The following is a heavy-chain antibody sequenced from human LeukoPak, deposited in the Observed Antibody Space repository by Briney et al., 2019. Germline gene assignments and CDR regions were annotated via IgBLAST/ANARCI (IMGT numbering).Heavy chain of an antibody. J-gene: IGHJ4*02. CDR3: VRSKGGQYYFDY. CDR1: GFTFDSYV. V-gene: IGHV3-23*01. CDR2: VSGSGGT. D-gene: IGHD2-15*01. Sequence: GGSLRLSCAASGFTFDSYVMNWVRQAPGRGLEWVSAVSGSGGTYYADSVKGRFTIFRDNSKNTLYLQVNSLRAEDTAVYYCVRSKGGQYYFDYWGQGTLATVSS.